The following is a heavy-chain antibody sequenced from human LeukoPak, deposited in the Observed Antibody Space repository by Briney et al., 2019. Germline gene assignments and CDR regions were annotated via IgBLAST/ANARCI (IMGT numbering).Heavy chain of an antibody. D-gene: IGHD5-18*01. CDR3: AREPDTAMAYGMDV. CDR1: GGTFSSYA. CDR2: IIPIFGIA. Sequence: GASVKVSCKASGGTFSSYAISWVRQAPGQGHEWMGRIIPIFGIANYAQKFQGRVTITADKSTSTAYMELSSLRSEDTAVYYCAREPDTAMAYGMDVWGQGTTVTVSS. J-gene: IGHJ6*02. V-gene: IGHV1-69*04.